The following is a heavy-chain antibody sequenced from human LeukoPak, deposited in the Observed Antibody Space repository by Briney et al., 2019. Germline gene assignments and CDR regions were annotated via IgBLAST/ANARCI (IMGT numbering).Heavy chain of an antibody. CDR1: GYTFSSYS. CDR3: ARGRSGYGPFDAFDI. CDR2: ISGSGINT. Sequence: GGSLRLSCTASGYTFSSYSMTWVRQAPGKGLEWVSAISGSGINTYYADSVKGRFAASRGNSKNTLYLQMNSLRAEDTAVYYCARGRSGYGPFDAFDIWGQGTWVTVSS. J-gene: IGHJ3*02. D-gene: IGHD3-22*01. V-gene: IGHV3-23*01.